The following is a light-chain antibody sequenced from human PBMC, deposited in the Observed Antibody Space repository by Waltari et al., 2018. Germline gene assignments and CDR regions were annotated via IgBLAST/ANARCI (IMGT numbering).Light chain of an antibody. V-gene: IGKV3-20*01. J-gene: IGKJ1*01. CDR1: QSVSRT. CDR2: GAS. Sequence: EIVLTQSPGTLSLSPGERATLSCRASQSVSRTLAWYQQKPGQAPRLLIYGASTRATGIPQRFSGGGSGTDFSLTISRLEPEDFAVYYCQHYVRLPATFGQGTKVKSN. CDR3: QHYVRLPAT.